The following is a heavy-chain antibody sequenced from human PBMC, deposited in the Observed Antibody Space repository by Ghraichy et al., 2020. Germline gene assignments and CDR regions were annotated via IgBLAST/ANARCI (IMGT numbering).Heavy chain of an antibody. Sequence: GGSLRLSCAGSGFIFTNYEMNWVRQAPGKGLEWVAYISSDNSAMDHTDVVKGRFTISRDNAKNSLYLQMNSLRAEDTAVYYCARGTRAVAGTIRFDPWGQGTLVIVSS. D-gene: IGHD6-19*01. CDR3: ARGTRAVAGTIRFDP. CDR2: ISSDNSAM. CDR1: GFIFTNYE. V-gene: IGHV3-48*03. J-gene: IGHJ5*02.